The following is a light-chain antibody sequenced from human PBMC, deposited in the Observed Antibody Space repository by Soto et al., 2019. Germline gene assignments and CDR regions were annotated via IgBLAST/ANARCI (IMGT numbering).Light chain of an antibody. CDR3: QQANSFPVT. CDR1: QGISSW. CDR2: AAS. J-gene: IGKJ4*01. Sequence: DIQMTQSPSSVSASVGDRVTITCRASQGISSWLARYQQKPGKAPKLLIYAASSLQSGVPSRFSGSGSGTDFTLTFCSLQPEDFATYYCQQANSFPVTFGGGTKVEIK. V-gene: IGKV1-12*01.